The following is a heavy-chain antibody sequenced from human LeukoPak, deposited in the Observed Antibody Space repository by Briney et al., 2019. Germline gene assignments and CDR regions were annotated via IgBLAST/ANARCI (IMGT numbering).Heavy chain of an antibody. D-gene: IGHD3-10*01. CDR2: IYTSGST. CDR3: ATTNVLLWFGELSKTAYFDY. J-gene: IGHJ4*02. CDR1: GGSISSYY. V-gene: IGHV4-4*07. Sequence: PSETLSLTCTVSGGSISSYYWSWIRQPAGKGLEWIGRIYTSGSTNYNPSLKSRVTISVDTSKNQFSLKLSSVTAADTAVYYCATTNVLLWFGELSKTAYFDYWGQGTLVTVSS.